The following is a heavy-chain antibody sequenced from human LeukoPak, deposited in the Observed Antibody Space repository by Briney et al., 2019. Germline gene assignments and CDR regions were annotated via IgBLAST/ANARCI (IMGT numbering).Heavy chain of an antibody. D-gene: IGHD3-10*01. CDR2: ISGSGGST. CDR3: AKENYGSGSYYYYYYGMDV. J-gene: IGHJ6*02. Sequence: PGRSLRLSCAASGFTFSSYAMSWVRQAPGKGLEWVSAISGSGGSTYYADSVKGRFTISRDNSKNTLYLQMNSLRAEDTAVYYCAKENYGSGSYYYYYYGMDVWGQGTTVTVSS. CDR1: GFTFSSYA. V-gene: IGHV3-23*01.